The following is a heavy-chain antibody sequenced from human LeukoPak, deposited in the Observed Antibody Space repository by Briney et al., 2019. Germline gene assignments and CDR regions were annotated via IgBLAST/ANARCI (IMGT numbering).Heavy chain of an antibody. CDR3: EIYTGYDSF. D-gene: IGHD5-12*01. V-gene: IGHV1-8*01. CDR2: MSPDSGYT. CDR1: GYTFTSYD. Sequence: GASVKVSCKASGYTFTSYDITWVRQATGQGLEGMGWMSPDSGYTGYAQTFQGRVTLTRNTSVSTAFMELSSLRSEDTAVYYCEIYTGYDSFWGQGTLVTVSS. J-gene: IGHJ4*02.